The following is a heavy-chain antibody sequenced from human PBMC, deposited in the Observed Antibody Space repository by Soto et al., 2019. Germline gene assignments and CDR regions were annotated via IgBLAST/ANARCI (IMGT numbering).Heavy chain of an antibody. Sequence: EVQLGESGGGLVQPGRSLRLSCTTSGFTFGDYAMSWFRQAPGKGLEWVGFIRSKAYGGTTEYAASMKGRFTVSRDDSKSTAYLQMNSLKIEDTAVYYCSRLGRFGDGYDYWGQGSLVTVSS. V-gene: IGHV3-49*03. J-gene: IGHJ4*02. CDR1: GFTFGDYA. CDR3: SRLGRFGDGYDY. D-gene: IGHD3-10*01. CDR2: IRSKAYGGTT.